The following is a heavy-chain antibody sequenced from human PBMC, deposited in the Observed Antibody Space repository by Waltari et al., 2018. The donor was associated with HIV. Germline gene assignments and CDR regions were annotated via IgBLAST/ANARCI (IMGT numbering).Heavy chain of an antibody. CDR1: GYTFTSYD. D-gene: IGHD3-3*01. J-gene: IGHJ6*02. Sequence: QVQLVQSGAEVKKPGASVKVSCKASGYTFTSYDINWVRQATGQGLAWMGWMGGRNPNSSNTGYAQKCQSRVTMTRNTSISTAYMELSSLRSEDTAVYYCARNYVDVWSGYYDYGMDVWGQGTTVTVSS. CDR3: ARNYVDVWSGYYDYGMDV. CDR2: MGGRNPNSSNT. V-gene: IGHV1-8*01.